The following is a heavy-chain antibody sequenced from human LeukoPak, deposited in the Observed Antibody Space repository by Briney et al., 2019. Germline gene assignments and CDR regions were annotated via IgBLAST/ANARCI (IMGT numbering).Heavy chain of an antibody. V-gene: IGHV4-34*01. D-gene: IGHD2-2*01. CDR1: GGSFSGYY. CDR2: INHSGST. Sequence: PSETLSLTCAVYGGSFSGYYWSWIRQPPGKGLEWIGEINHSGSTNYNPSLKSRVTISVDTSKNQSSLKLSSVTAADTAVYYCARGRGCSSTSCYALFDYWGQGTLVTVSS. J-gene: IGHJ4*02. CDR3: ARGRGCSSTSCYALFDY.